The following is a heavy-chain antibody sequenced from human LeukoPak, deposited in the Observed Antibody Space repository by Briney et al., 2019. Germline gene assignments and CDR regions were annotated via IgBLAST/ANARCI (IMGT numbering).Heavy chain of an antibody. CDR2: MNPNSGNT. CDR3: AKDLARVRNYGSGNYYSGRGYFDY. D-gene: IGHD3-10*01. CDR1: GYTFTSYD. Sequence: ASVKVSCKASGYTFTSYDINWVRQATGQGLEWMGWMNPNSGNTGYAQKFQGRVTMTRNTSISTAYMELSSLRSEDTAVYYCAKDLARVRNYGSGNYYSGRGYFDYWGQGTLVTVPS. J-gene: IGHJ4*02. V-gene: IGHV1-8*01.